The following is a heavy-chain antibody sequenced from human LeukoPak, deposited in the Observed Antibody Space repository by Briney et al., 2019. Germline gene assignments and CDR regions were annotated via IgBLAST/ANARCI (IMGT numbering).Heavy chain of an antibody. CDR3: ARGAAAGTWSYYFDY. D-gene: IGHD6-13*01. CDR1: GGSISSYY. CDR2: IYYSGST. Sequence: SETLSLTCTVSGGSISSYYWSWIRQPPGKGLEWIGYIYYSGSTNYNPSLKSRVTISVDTSKNQFSLKLSSVTAADTAVYYCARGAAAGTWSYYFDYWGQGTLVTVSS. J-gene: IGHJ4*02. V-gene: IGHV4-59*01.